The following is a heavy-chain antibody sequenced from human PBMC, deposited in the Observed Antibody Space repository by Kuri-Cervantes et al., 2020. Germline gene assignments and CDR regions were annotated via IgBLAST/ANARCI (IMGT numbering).Heavy chain of an antibody. Sequence: ASVKVSCKASGYTFTGYYMHWVRQAPGQGLEWMGWINPNSGGTNYAQKFQGRVTMTRDTSISTAYMELSRLRSDDTAVYYCAIGYCSGGSCYPIQYYFDYWGQGTLVTVSS. CDR3: AIGYCSGGSCYPIQYYFDY. CDR2: INPNSGGT. D-gene: IGHD2-15*01. J-gene: IGHJ4*02. V-gene: IGHV1-2*02. CDR1: GYTFTGYY.